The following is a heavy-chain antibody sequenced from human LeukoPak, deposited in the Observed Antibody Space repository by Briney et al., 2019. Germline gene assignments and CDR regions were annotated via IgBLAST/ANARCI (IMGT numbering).Heavy chain of an antibody. Sequence: GGSLRLSCTMSGFRASNYGLYWVRQAPDKGLEWVAFTRPDKDDKYYSDSVRGRFTISRDNPKNTLYLQMNSLRVEDTALYFCAKGVSEWGNLGNWGQGTLVTVSS. V-gene: IGHV3-30*02. J-gene: IGHJ4*02. CDR1: GFRASNYG. D-gene: IGHD7-27*01. CDR3: AKGVSEWGNLGN. CDR2: TRPDKDDK.